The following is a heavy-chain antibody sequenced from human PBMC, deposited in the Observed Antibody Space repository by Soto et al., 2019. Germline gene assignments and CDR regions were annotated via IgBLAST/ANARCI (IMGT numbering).Heavy chain of an antibody. J-gene: IGHJ6*02. V-gene: IGHV4-34*01. CDR3: ARGGIVVVPAARYYYYGMDV. CDR2: INHSGST. D-gene: IGHD2-2*01. CDR1: GGSFSGYY. Sequence: LSLTCAVYGGSFSGYYWSWIRQPPGKGLEWIGEINHSGSTNYNPSLKSRVTISVDTSKNQFSLKLSSVTAADTAVYYCARGGIVVVPAARYYYYGMDVWGQGTTVTVSS.